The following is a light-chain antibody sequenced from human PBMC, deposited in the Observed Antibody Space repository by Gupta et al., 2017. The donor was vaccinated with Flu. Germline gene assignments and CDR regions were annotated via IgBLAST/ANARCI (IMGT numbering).Light chain of an antibody. CDR3: QHRNS. CDR1: QSASSY. Sequence: EIVLTQSPGTLSLSPGERATLSCRASQSASSYLAWYQQRPGQAPRLLIFDASNRATAIPARFSGSGSGTDVTLTISSLEPEDFAIYFCQHRNSFGQGTRLEIK. J-gene: IGKJ5*01. V-gene: IGKV3-11*01. CDR2: DAS.